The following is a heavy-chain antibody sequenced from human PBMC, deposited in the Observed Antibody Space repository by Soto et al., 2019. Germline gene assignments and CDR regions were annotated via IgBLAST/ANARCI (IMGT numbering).Heavy chain of an antibody. CDR2: MSYGGSNI. Sequence: PGGSLRLSCATSGFTFSGYGMHWVRQAPGKGLEWVAVMSYGGSNIYYADSVKGRFTISRDISKNTLYLQMNSLRAEDTAVYYCARDRGWSLFDYWGQGTLVTVSS. CDR1: GFTFSGYG. V-gene: IGHV3-30*03. D-gene: IGHD6-19*01. J-gene: IGHJ4*02. CDR3: ARDRGWSLFDY.